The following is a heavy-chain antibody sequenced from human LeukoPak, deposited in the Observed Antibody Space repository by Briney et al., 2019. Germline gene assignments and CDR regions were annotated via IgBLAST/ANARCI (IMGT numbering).Heavy chain of an antibody. D-gene: IGHD2-2*02. CDR1: GGSISSSSYY. Sequence: PSETLSLTCTVSGGSISSSSYYWGWIRQPPGKGLEWIGSIYYSGSTYYNPSLKSRVTISVDTSKNQFSLKLSSVTAADTAVYYCARVPMIKLYQLLYNWFDPWGQGTLVTVSS. V-gene: IGHV4-39*07. J-gene: IGHJ5*02. CDR3: ARVPMIKLYQLLYNWFDP. CDR2: IYYSGST.